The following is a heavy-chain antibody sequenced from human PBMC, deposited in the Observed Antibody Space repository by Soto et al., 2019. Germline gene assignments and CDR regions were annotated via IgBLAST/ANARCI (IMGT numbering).Heavy chain of an antibody. Sequence: EVQLLESGGGLVQPGGSLRLSCAASGFTFRDYAMSWVRQGPGKGLEWVSTISDSAVTTYYADSVKGRFTISRDNSKNRVYLQMNSLRVEDTAVYYCAKVPFVGWEVRESDYWGQGTLVTVSS. J-gene: IGHJ4*02. D-gene: IGHD1-26*01. CDR1: GFTFRDYA. CDR2: ISDSAVTT. V-gene: IGHV3-23*01. CDR3: AKVPFVGWEVRESDY.